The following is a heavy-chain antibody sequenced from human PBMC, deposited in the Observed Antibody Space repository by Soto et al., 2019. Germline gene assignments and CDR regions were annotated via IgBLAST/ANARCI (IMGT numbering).Heavy chain of an antibody. D-gene: IGHD5-18*01. J-gene: IGHJ6*02. V-gene: IGHV3-43*01. CDR2: ISWDGGST. Sequence: GSLRLSCAASGFTFDDYTMHWVRQAPGKGLEWVSLISWDGGSTYYADSVKGRFTISRDNSKNSLYLQMNSLRTEDTALYYCAKDMGVDTAMVYYYYYGMDVWGQGTTVTVSS. CDR1: GFTFDDYT. CDR3: AKDMGVDTAMVYYYYYGMDV.